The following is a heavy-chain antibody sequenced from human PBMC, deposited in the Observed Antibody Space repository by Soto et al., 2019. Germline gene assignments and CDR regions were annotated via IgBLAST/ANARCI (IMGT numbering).Heavy chain of an antibody. CDR2: IKQDGSEK. Sequence: GGSLRLSCAASGFTFSSYWMSWVRQAPGKGLEWVANIKQDGSEKYYVDSVKGRFTISRDNAKNSLYLQMNSLRAEDTAAYYCARDPPLYDSSGYFDYWGQGTLVTVSS. V-gene: IGHV3-7*03. J-gene: IGHJ4*02. CDR3: ARDPPLYDSSGYFDY. CDR1: GFTFSSYW. D-gene: IGHD3-22*01.